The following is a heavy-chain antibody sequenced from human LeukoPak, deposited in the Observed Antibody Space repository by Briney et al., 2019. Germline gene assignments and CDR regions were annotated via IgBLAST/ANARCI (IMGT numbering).Heavy chain of an antibody. V-gene: IGHV5-51*01. D-gene: IGHD1-26*01. CDR1: GYSFTSYW. J-gene: IGHJ4*02. Sequence: KLGESLKISCKGSGYSFTSYWIGWVRQMPGKGLEWMATIYPGDSDIRYSPSSQGPVTITADKSIRTAYLQWCSLKAPPTAMDYRTIRYSGTYNDYWGQGTLVTVSS. CDR2: IYPGDSDI. CDR3: TIRYSGTYNDY.